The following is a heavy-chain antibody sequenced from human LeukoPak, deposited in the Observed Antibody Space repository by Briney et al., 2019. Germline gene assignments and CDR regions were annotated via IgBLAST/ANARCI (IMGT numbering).Heavy chain of an antibody. CDR2: ISGSGGST. D-gene: IGHD6-19*01. V-gene: IGHV3-23*01. CDR1: GFTFSDYY. Sequence: GGSLRLSCAASGFTFSDYYMSWIRQAPGKGLEWVSAISGSGGSTYYADSVKGRFTISRDNSKNTLYLQMNSLRAEDTAVYYCAKSHSAYSSGWQAYWGQGTLVTVSS. J-gene: IGHJ4*02. CDR3: AKSHSAYSSGWQAY.